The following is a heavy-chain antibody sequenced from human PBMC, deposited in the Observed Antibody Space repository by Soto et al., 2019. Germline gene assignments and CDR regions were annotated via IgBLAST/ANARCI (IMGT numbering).Heavy chain of an antibody. V-gene: IGHV3-30-3*01. CDR3: ARDSLLRFLEWSRYGMDV. CDR2: ISYDGSNK. D-gene: IGHD3-3*01. Sequence: GGSLRLSCAASGFTFSIYAMHWVRQAPGKGLEWVAVISYDGSNKYYADSVKGRFTISRDNSKNTLYLQMNSLRAEDTAVYYCARDSLLRFLEWSRYGMDVWGQGTTVTVSS. J-gene: IGHJ6*02. CDR1: GFTFSIYA.